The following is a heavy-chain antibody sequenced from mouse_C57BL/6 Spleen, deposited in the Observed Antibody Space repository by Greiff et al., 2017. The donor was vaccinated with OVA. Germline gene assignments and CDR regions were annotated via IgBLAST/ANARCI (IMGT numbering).Heavy chain of an antibody. CDR3: TRDIGSSYVGYGDD. V-gene: IGHV5-9-1*02. D-gene: IGHD1-1*01. Sequence: DVKLVESGEGLVKPGGSLKLSCAASGFTFSSYAMSWVRQTPEKRLEWVAYISSGGDYYYYADTVQGRFTISRDNARNTLYLQRSSLKSEDTAMYYRTRDIGSSYVGYGDDWGQGTTLTVSS. CDR2: ISSGGDYY. J-gene: IGHJ2*01. CDR1: GFTFSSYA.